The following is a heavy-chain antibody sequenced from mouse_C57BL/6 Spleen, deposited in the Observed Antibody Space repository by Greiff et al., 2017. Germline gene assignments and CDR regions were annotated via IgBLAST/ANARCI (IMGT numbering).Heavy chain of an antibody. CDR3: ASLYYYYAMDY. D-gene: IGHD1-3*01. CDR2: ISSGGSYT. J-gene: IGHJ4*01. CDR1: GFTFSSYG. V-gene: IGHV5-6*01. Sequence: EVQLVESGGDLVKPGGSLKLSCAASGFTFSSYGMSWVRQTPDKRLEWVPTISSGGSYTYYPDSVKGRFTISRDNAKNTLYLQMSSLKSEDTAMYYCASLYYYYAMDYWGQGTSVTVSS.